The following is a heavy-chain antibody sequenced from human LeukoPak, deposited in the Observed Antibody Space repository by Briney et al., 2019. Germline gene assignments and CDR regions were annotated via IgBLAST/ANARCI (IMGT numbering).Heavy chain of an antibody. J-gene: IGHJ4*02. V-gene: IGHV1-46*01. Sequence: VASVKVSCKASGYTFTSNYKHWVRQAPGQGLEWMGMIYPRDGSTSYAQKFQGRVTVTRDTSTSTVHMELSGLRSEDTAVYYCARDQEGFDYWGQGTLVTVSS. CDR3: ARDQEGFDY. CDR1: GYTFTSNY. CDR2: IYPRDGST.